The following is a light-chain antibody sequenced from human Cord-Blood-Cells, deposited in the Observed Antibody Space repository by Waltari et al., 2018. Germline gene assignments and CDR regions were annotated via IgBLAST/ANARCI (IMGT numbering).Light chain of an antibody. CDR2: LNSDGSH. Sequence: QLVLTQSPSASASLGASVKLTRTLSSGHSSHAIAWHQQQPEKGPRYLMKLNSDGSHSKGDGIPDRFSGSSSGAERYLTISSLQSEDEADYYCQTWGTGIHVVFGGGTKLTVL. CDR3: QTWGTGIHVV. V-gene: IGLV4-69*01. J-gene: IGLJ2*01. CDR1: SGHSSHA.